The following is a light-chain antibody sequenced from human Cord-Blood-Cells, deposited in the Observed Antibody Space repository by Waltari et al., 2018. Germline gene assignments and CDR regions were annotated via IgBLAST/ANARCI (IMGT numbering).Light chain of an antibody. CDR2: DAS. CDR1: QSISSW. V-gene: IGKV1-5*01. Sequence: DIQMTQSPSTQSASVGDRVTISCRASQSISSWLAWYQKKPGKAPKLLIYDASSLESGVPSRFSGSGSGTEFTLTISSLQPDDFATYYCQQYNSYSQAFGQGTKVEIK. CDR3: QQYNSYSQA. J-gene: IGKJ1*01.